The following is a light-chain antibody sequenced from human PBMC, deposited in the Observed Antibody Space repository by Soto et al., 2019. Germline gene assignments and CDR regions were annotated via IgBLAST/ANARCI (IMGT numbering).Light chain of an antibody. J-gene: IGKJ4*01. CDR2: GAS. CDR3: QHYTNWPLT. CDR1: HSVSSR. Sequence: EIVMTQSPATLSVSPGERATLSCRASHSVSSRLAWYQQKPGQGPRLLIYGASTRATGLPARFSGSGSGTEFTLTISSLQSEDFAVYYCQHYTNWPLTFGGGTKVEIK. V-gene: IGKV3-15*01.